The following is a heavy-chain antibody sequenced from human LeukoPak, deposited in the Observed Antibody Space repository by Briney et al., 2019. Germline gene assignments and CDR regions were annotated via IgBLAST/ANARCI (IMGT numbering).Heavy chain of an antibody. J-gene: IGHJ4*02. CDR2: IYYSGST. Sequence: NPSETLSLTCTVSGGSISSGGYYWSWIRQHPGKGLEWIGYIYYSGSTYYNPSLKSRVTISVDTSKNQFSLKLSSVTAADTAVYYCARPAGTFFARVFDYWGQGTLVTVSS. V-gene: IGHV4-31*03. D-gene: IGHD6-13*01. CDR3: ARPAGTFFARVFDY. CDR1: GGSISSGGYY.